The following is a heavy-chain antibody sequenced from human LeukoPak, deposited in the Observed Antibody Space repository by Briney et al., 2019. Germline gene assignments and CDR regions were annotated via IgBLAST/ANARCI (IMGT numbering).Heavy chain of an antibody. CDR3: ARGGIQVSGIDEFDY. D-gene: IGHD6-19*01. Sequence: GRSLRLLCAACGFPFLDYDMQWVRQVIGKGLEGVSALGIRGDTNYSGSVKGRFTISRENAESYLYLQMNSLRAEDTAVYYCARGGIQVSGIDEFDYWGQGALVTVS. V-gene: IGHV3-13*01. CDR2: LGIRGDT. CDR1: GFPFLDYD. J-gene: IGHJ4*02.